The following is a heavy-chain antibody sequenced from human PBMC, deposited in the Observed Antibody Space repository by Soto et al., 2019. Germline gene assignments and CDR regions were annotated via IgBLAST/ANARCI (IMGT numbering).Heavy chain of an antibody. Sequence: QLQLQESGPGLVKPSETLSLTCPVSGGSIGSSSYYWGWIRQPPGKGLEWIGSIYYSGSTHYNPSLKRRVSISADTSKHQFSLKLSSVTAADTAVYYCARLSIAVALYGLDVWGQGTTVTVSS. J-gene: IGHJ6*02. D-gene: IGHD6-19*01. CDR3: ARLSIAVALYGLDV. V-gene: IGHV4-39*01. CDR1: GGSIGSSSYY. CDR2: IYYSGST.